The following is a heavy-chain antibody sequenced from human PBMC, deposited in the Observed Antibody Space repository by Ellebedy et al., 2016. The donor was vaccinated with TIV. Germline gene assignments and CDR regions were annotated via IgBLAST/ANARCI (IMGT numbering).Heavy chain of an antibody. D-gene: IGHD1-1*01. CDR1: ELTVSSNY. V-gene: IGHV3-66*01. J-gene: IGHJ3*02. CDR3: ARETFNDVDLKVWGVFDI. CDR2: IFIDSTT. Sequence: GGSLRLSCAASELTVSSNYMSWVRQAPGKGLEWVSVIFIDSTTYYADSVKGRFTISRDTSKNTLYVQMNSLGAEDTAVYYCARETFNDVDLKVWGVFDIWGQGTMVTVSS.